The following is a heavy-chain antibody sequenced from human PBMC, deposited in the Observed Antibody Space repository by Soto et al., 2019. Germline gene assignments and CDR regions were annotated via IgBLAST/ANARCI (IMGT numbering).Heavy chain of an antibody. Sequence: GGSLRLSCAASGFTFSSYSMNWVRQAPGKGLECVSYISSSSSTIYYADSVKGRFTISRDNAKNSLYLQMNSLRDEDTAVYYCARYCTNGVCYTNGYYYGMDVWGQGTTVTVSS. V-gene: IGHV3-48*02. CDR2: ISSSSSTI. J-gene: IGHJ6*02. D-gene: IGHD2-8*01. CDR1: GFTFSSYS. CDR3: ARYCTNGVCYTNGYYYGMDV.